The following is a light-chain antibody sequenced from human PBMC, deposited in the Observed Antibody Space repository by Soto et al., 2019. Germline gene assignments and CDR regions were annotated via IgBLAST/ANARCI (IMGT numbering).Light chain of an antibody. CDR3: SSYTSSSTLGGV. CDR1: SSDVGGYNY. CDR2: DVS. V-gene: IGLV2-14*01. J-gene: IGLJ1*01. Sequence: QSVLTQPASVSGSPGQSITISCTGTSSDVGGYNYVSWYQQHPGKASKLMIYDVSNRPSGVSNLFSGSKSGKTASLTISGLQAEDEADYYCSSYTSSSTLGGVFGTGTKVTVL.